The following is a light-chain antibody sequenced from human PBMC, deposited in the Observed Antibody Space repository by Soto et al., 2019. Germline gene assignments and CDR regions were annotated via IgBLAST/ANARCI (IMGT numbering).Light chain of an antibody. CDR1: STDIGTYSR. CDR2: DVT. Sequence: QSALTQPASVSGSPGQSITISCTGTSTDIGTYSRVSWYLQYPGKAPKLMIYDVTKRPSGVSNRFSGSKSGSTASLTISGLQAEDEAEYYCCLSPGSLTWLFGGGAKLTVL. V-gene: IGLV2-23*02. CDR3: CLSPGSLTWL. J-gene: IGLJ3*02.